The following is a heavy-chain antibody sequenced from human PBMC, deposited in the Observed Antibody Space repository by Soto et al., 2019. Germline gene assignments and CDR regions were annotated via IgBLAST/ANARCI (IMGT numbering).Heavy chain of an antibody. V-gene: IGHV2-70*20. D-gene: IGHD6-19*01. J-gene: IGHJ4*02. CDR3: ARIPSSAWYDGRYFDY. CDR1: GFSLSSGGLC. CDR2: IDWDDAK. Sequence: GPTLVNPTQTLTLTCAFSGFSLSSGGLCVGWVRQPPGKALEWLAIIDWDDAKYYSTSLKTRLTISKDTSKNQVVLTMTNMDPVDTATYYCARIPSSAWYDGRYFDYWGPGALVTVSS.